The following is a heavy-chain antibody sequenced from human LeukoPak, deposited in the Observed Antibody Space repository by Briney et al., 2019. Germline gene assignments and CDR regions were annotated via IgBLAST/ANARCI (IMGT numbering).Heavy chain of an antibody. Sequence: SETLSLTCTVSGGSISTSNYYWGWIRQPPGKGLEWIGSIYHSGSTYYNPSLKSRVTISVDTSKNQFSLKLTSVTAADTSVYYCARQTGVGLFILPGGRGTLVTVSS. V-gene: IGHV4-39*01. CDR2: IYHSGST. J-gene: IGHJ4*02. D-gene: IGHD3-3*01. CDR1: GGSISTSNYY. CDR3: ARQTGVGLFILP.